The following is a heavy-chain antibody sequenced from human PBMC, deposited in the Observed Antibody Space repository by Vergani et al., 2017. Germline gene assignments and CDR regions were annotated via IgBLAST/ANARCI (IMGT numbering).Heavy chain of an antibody. CDR3: ARRVRASGPLYYYYYMDV. CDR2: ISGSGGST. Sequence: EVQLLESGGDLVQPGGSLRLSCAASGFTFNHYAMNWVRQAPGKGLEWVSGISGSGGSTYYAGSVKGRFTISRDSSKNTLYLQMNSLRAEDTAVYYCARRVRASGPLYYYYYMDVWGKGTTVTVSS. CDR1: GFTFNHYA. J-gene: IGHJ6*03. V-gene: IGHV3-23*01. D-gene: IGHD3-10*01.